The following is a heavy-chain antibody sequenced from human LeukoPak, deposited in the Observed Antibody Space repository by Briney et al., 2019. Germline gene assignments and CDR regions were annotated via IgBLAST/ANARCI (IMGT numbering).Heavy chain of an antibody. V-gene: IGHV3-21*01. CDR1: GFTFSSYS. CDR2: ISNSSSYI. Sequence: PGGSLRLSCAASGFTFSSYSMNWVRQAPGKGLEWVSSISNSSSYIYYADSVKGRFTISRDNAKNSLYLQMNSLRAEDTAVYYCARLTPRPHDYGDYEDYWGQGTLATVSS. J-gene: IGHJ4*02. CDR3: ARLTPRPHDYGDYEDY. D-gene: IGHD4-17*01.